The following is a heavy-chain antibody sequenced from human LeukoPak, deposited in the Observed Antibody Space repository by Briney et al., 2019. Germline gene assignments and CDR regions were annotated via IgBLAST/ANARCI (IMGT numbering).Heavy chain of an antibody. D-gene: IGHD3-22*01. Sequence: PGGSLRLSCAASGFTFTKYNINWVRQAPGKGLEWVSSISSSSSYIYYADSVKGRFTISRDNAKNSLYLQMNSLRAEDTAVYYCARDLPSIVVVITPWFDPWGQGTLVTVSS. CDR3: ARDLPSIVVVITPWFDP. V-gene: IGHV3-21*01. J-gene: IGHJ5*02. CDR1: GFTFTKYN. CDR2: ISSSSSYI.